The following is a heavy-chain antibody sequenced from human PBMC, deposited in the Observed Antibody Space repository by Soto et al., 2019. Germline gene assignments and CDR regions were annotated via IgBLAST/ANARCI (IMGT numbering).Heavy chain of an antibody. CDR1: GGSISSYY. CDR2: IYYSGST. Sequence: LSLTCTVSGGSISSYYWSWIRQPPGKGLEWIGYIYYSGSTNYNPSLKSRVTISVDTSKNQFSLKLSSVTAADTAVYFCAGFVVPASRNSDFDYWGQGTLVTVSS. CDR3: AGFVVPASRNSDFDY. V-gene: IGHV4-59*01. D-gene: IGHD2-15*01. J-gene: IGHJ4*02.